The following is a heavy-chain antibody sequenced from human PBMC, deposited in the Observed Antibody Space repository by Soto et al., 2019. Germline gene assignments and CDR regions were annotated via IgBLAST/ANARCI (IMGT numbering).Heavy chain of an antibody. CDR3: ASCSGGQISCFDP. J-gene: IGHJ5*02. D-gene: IGHD2-15*01. CDR2: IYYSGST. V-gene: IGHV4-59*01. Sequence: SETLSLTCTVSGGSISSYYWSWIRQPPGRGLEWIGYIYYSGSTNYNPSLKSRVAISVDTSKNQFSLKLSSVTAADTAVYYSASCSGGQISCFDPWGKGTLVTVSS. CDR1: GGSISSYY.